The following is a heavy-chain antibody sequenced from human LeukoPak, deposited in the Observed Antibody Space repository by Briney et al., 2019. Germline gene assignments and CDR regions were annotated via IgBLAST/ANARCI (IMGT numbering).Heavy chain of an antibody. Sequence: PGGSLRLPCAASGFTFSSYAMSWVRQAPGKGLEWVSAISGSGGSTYYADSVKGRFTISRDNSKNTLYLQMNSLRAEDTAVYYCAKVKAAALGGLDYWGQGTLVTVSS. D-gene: IGHD6-13*01. CDR2: ISGSGGST. V-gene: IGHV3-23*01. CDR3: AKVKAAALGGLDY. J-gene: IGHJ4*02. CDR1: GFTFSSYA.